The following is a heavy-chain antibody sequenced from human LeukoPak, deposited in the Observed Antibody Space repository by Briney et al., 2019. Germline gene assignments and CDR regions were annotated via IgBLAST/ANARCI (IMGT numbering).Heavy chain of an antibody. Sequence: GGSLRLSCAASGFTFDDYAMHWVRQAPGKGLEWVSGISWNSGSIGYADSVKGRFTISRDNAKNSLYLQMNSLRAEDMALYYCAKDMKKEYYYDSSGYPRAFDIWGQGTMVTVSS. CDR3: AKDMKKEYYYDSSGYPRAFDI. J-gene: IGHJ3*02. CDR2: ISWNSGSI. V-gene: IGHV3-9*03. D-gene: IGHD3-22*01. CDR1: GFTFDDYA.